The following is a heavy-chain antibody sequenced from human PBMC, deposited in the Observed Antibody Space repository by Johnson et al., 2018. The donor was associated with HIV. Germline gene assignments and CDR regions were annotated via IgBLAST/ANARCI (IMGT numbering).Heavy chain of an antibody. CDR1: GFTFSTYS. V-gene: IGHV3-30-3*01. Sequence: QVQLVESGGGVVQPGRSLRLSCAASGFTFSTYSMDWVRQAPGKGLEWVALLSYDGSNKYYADSVKGRFTISRDNSKNTLYLHMNSLRAEDTAVYYCAKVSRYDAFDIWGQGTMVTVSS. J-gene: IGHJ3*02. CDR2: LSYDGSNK. D-gene: IGHD3-16*02. CDR3: AKVSRYDAFDI.